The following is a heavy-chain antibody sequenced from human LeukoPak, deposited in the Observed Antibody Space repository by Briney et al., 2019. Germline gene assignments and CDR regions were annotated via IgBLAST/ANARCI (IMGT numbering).Heavy chain of an antibody. CDR1: GGSVNSYY. CDR2: IYTTGRT. Sequence: SETLSLTCSVSGGSVNSYYWGWIRQTPGKGLEWIGYIYTTGRTNYNPSLKSRVTISVDTSKNQFSLKLSSVTAADTAVYYCAKILGSGVWYGFDIWGQGTMVTVSS. D-gene: IGHD7-27*01. J-gene: IGHJ3*02. CDR3: AKILGSGVWYGFDI. V-gene: IGHV4-4*09.